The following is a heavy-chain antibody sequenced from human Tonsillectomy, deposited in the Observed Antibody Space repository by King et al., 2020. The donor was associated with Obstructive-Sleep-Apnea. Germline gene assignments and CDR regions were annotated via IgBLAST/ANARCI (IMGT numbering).Heavy chain of an antibody. CDR2: IYHTGST. D-gene: IGHD6-13*01. J-gene: IGHJ4*02. CDR3: ARPYSSTWYGRDY. V-gene: IGHV4-4*02. CDR1: GGSISSSNW. Sequence: VPLQESGPGRVKPSGTLSLTCAVSGGSISSSNWWSWVRQPPGKGLEWIGEIYHTGSTNYNPSLKSRVTISVDKSKNQFSLKLTSVTAADTAVYYCARPYSSTWYGRDYWGQGTLVTVSS.